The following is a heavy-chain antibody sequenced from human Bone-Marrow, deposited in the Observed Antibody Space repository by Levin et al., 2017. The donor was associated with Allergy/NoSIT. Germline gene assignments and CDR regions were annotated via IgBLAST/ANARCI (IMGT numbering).Heavy chain of an antibody. CDR2: IFPSGTT. V-gene: IGHV4-4*07. CDR3: ARIGIYRYFDY. Sequence: SETLSLTCTVSGGSIRSYYWSWIRQPAGKGLEWIGRIFPSGTTSYNPSPKSRLTMSVDTSKNHFSLNLNSVTAADTAVYYCARIGIYRYFDYWGQGTLVTVSS. J-gene: IGHJ4*02. D-gene: IGHD1-14*01. CDR1: GGSIRSYY.